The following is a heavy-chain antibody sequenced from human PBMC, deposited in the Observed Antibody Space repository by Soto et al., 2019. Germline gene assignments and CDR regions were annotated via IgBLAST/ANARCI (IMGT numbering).Heavy chain of an antibody. CDR3: AHLRSGSRNWFDR. Sequence: ITLKESGPTLVKPTQTLTLTCTFSGFSLSTSGVGVGWIRQPPGEALECLAVIYWVGDKRYSPSLETRLTITKDTSQNDVVLTMTNMDPADTATYFCAHLRSGSRNWFDRWGQGTLVTVSS. CDR1: GFSLSTSGVG. V-gene: IGHV2-5*02. J-gene: IGHJ5*02. D-gene: IGHD3-10*01. CDR2: IYWVGDK.